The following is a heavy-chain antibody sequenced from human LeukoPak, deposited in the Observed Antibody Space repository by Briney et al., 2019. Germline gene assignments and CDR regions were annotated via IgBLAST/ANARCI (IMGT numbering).Heavy chain of an antibody. D-gene: IGHD6-13*01. CDR1: GGSISSYY. CDR3: AGLGGSSSWYVGYYYMDV. Sequence: SETLSLTCTFCGGSISSYYWSWIRQPAGKGLEGIGRIYTSGSTNYNPSLKSRVPISVDQTKNQFSLKLSQVAAADKAGDLLAGLGGSSSWYVGYYYMDVWGKGTTVTVSS. CDR2: IYTSGST. V-gene: IGHV4-4*07. J-gene: IGHJ6*03.